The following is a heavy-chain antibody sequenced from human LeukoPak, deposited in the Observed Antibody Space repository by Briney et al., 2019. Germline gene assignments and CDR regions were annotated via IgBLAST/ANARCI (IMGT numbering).Heavy chain of an antibody. D-gene: IGHD6-13*01. Sequence: GGSLRLSCAASGFTFSSYAMSWVRRAPGKGLEWISAINYNGGITDYADSVKGRFIISRDNAKNALYLQMDSLPAEDTAFYYCARDRMGTSYSVSHFHSWRQGILVTVSS. CDR3: ARDRMGTSYSVSHFHS. CDR1: GFTFSSYA. V-gene: IGHV3-20*04. CDR2: INYNGGIT. J-gene: IGHJ4*02.